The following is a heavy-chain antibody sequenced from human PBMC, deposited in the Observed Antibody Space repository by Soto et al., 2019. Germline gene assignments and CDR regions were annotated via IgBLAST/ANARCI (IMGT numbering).Heavy chain of an antibody. CDR1: GFTFSSYA. J-gene: IGHJ4*02. CDR2: ISGSDDST. D-gene: IGHD6-6*01. CDR3: AKRSSSSTFDY. V-gene: IGHV3-23*01. Sequence: EVQLLESGGGLVQPGESLRLSCAASGFTFSSYAMSWVRQAPGKGLEWVSVISGSDDSTYYADSVKGRFTISRDNSENTLYLQMNSLRAEDTAVYSCAKRSSSSTFDYWGQGTLVTVSS.